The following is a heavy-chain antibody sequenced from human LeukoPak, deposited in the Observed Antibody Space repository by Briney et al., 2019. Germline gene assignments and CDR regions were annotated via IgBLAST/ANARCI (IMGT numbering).Heavy chain of an antibody. CDR3: ARDRGNPYYYYYYYMDV. CDR2: IKQDGSEK. CDR1: GFTISSYW. D-gene: IGHD4-23*01. Sequence: GGSLRLSCAASGFTISSYWMSWLRQAPGKGLEWVANIKQDGSEKYYVDSVKGRFTISRDNAKNSLYLQMNSLRAEDTAVYYCARDRGNPYYYYYYYMDVWGKGTTVTVSS. V-gene: IGHV3-7*01. J-gene: IGHJ6*03.